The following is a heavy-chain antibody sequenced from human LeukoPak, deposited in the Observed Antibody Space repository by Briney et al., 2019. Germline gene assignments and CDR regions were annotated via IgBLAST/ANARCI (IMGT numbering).Heavy chain of an antibody. CDR3: ARKTALTYDY. V-gene: IGHV3-21*06. J-gene: IGHJ4*02. Sequence: GGSLRLSCAASGFIFSTYPMHWVRQAPGKGLEWVSSMSPDSKYIYYADSVKGRFTISRDNAKNSLFLQMNSLTGEDTAVYYCARKTALTYDYWGPGTLVTVSS. CDR1: GFIFSTYP. CDR2: MSPDSKYI. D-gene: IGHD4-17*01.